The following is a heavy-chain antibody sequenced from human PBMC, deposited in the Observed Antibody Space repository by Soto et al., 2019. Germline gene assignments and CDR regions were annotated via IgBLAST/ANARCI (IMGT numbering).Heavy chain of an antibody. Sequence: QVHLVQSGAEMKKPGSSVKVSCKVSGGDLTNSGISWVRQAPGQGHEWMGGIFPLLAMVDYSQKFQGRVTMNAGESTMSAYMDWGSLNAEATAVYYCTKEDRTGFKSWGRVTLVIVSS. CDR1: GGDLTNSG. D-gene: IGHD1-1*01. CDR2: IFPLLAMV. V-gene: IGHV1-69*04. CDR3: TKEDRTGFKS. J-gene: IGHJ4*02.